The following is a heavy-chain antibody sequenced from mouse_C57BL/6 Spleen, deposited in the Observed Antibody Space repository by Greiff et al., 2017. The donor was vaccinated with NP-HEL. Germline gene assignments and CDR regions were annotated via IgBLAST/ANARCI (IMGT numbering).Heavy chain of an antibody. D-gene: IGHD1-1*01. Sequence: QVQLQQPGAELVKPGASVKLSCKASGYTFISYWMHWVKQRPGQGLEWIGMIHPNSGSTNYNEKFKSKATLTVDKSSSTAYMQLSSLTSEDSAVYYCARRDYGSSYNAMDYWGQGTSVTVSS. CDR3: ARRDYGSSYNAMDY. J-gene: IGHJ4*01. CDR2: IHPNSGST. CDR1: GYTFISYW. V-gene: IGHV1-64*01.